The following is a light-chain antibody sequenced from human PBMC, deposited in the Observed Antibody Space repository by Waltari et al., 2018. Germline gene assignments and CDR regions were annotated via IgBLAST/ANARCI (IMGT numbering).Light chain of an antibody. Sequence: EVVMTQSPVTLSVSPGERATLSCRASQSVTSNLAWHQQKAGQPPRLLIYDTSTRVTGVPARFSGSGSGTEFTLTISSLQSEDSAVYYCQQYNDWPPYTFGQGTKLEIK. CDR1: QSVTSN. CDR2: DTS. CDR3: QQYNDWPPYT. J-gene: IGKJ2*01. V-gene: IGKV3-15*01.